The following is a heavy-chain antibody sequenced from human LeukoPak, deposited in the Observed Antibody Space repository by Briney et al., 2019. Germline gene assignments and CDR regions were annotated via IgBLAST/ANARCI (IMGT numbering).Heavy chain of an antibody. J-gene: IGHJ3*02. CDR3: ARGATGKNSTDAFDI. Sequence: ASVKVSCKASGYTFTSYGISWVRQAPGQGLEWMGWISAYNGNTNYAQKLQGRVTMTTDTSTSTAYMELRSLRSDDTAVYYCARGATGKNSTDAFDIWGQGTMVTVSS. CDR2: ISAYNGNT. D-gene: IGHD3-10*01. CDR1: GYTFTSYG. V-gene: IGHV1-18*01.